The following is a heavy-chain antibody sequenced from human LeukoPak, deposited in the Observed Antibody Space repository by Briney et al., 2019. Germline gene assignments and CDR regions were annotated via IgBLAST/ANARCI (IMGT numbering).Heavy chain of an antibody. D-gene: IGHD1-26*01. V-gene: IGHV4-59*02. CDR2: THYSGNT. Sequence: SETLYLTCSVSGDSVTSYHWNWIPQPPGKGLEWIGYTHYSGNTAYNPSLKSRVTTSVDTSKNQFSLNLSSVTAADTAVYYCARWGARLNAFDIWGQGTMATVSS. J-gene: IGHJ3*02. CDR1: GDSVTSYH. CDR3: ARWGARLNAFDI.